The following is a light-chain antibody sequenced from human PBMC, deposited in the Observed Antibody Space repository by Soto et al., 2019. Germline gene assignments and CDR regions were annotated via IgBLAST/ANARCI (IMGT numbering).Light chain of an antibody. V-gene: IGLV2-14*01. J-gene: IGLJ1*01. CDR3: NSYTTTSTYV. CDR2: HVS. CDR1: SSDVGAYNY. Sequence: QSALTQPASVSGSPGQSITISCTGTSSDVGAYNYVSWYQQYRGKAPKLMIYHVSNRPSGVSNRFSGSKSGNSASLTISGLQGEDEADYYCNSYTTTSTYVFGTGTKLTVL.